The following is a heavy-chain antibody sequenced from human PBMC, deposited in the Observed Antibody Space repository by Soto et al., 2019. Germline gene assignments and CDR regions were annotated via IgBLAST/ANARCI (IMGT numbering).Heavy chain of an antibody. CDR3: ARGGISHWAYFYYMDV. V-gene: IGHV4-34*01. CDR2: INHLGSI. CDR1: GGSLGDYF. J-gene: IGHJ6*03. Sequence: SETLSLTCVVSGGSLGDYFWSWIRQPPGMALEWIGEINHLGSINYNPSLKSRVTMSVDTSKNQFSLTLNSVTAADTATFYCARGGISHWAYFYYMDVWDRGTTVTVSS. D-gene: IGHD2-21*01.